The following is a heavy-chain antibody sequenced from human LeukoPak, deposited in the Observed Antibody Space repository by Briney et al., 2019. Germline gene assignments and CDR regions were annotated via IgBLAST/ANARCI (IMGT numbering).Heavy chain of an antibody. CDR3: ARGRIVVVPAAIDFSIGDYYYYYMDV. D-gene: IGHD2-2*01. Sequence: GRSLRLSCAASGFTFSSYAMHWVRQAPGKGLEWVAVISYDGSNKYYADSVKGRFTISRDNSKNTLYLQMNSLRAEDTAVYYCARGRIVVVPAAIDFSIGDYYYYYMDVWGKGTTVTVSS. CDR2: ISYDGSNK. V-gene: IGHV3-30*04. J-gene: IGHJ6*03. CDR1: GFTFSSYA.